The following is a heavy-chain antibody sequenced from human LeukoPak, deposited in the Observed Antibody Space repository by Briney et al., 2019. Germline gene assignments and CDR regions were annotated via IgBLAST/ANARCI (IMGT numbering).Heavy chain of an antibody. J-gene: IGHJ4*02. CDR1: GFTFSSYA. Sequence: GGSLRLSCAASGFTFSSYAMHWVRQAPGKGLEYVSAISSNGGSTYYANSVKGRFTISRDNSKNTLYLQMGSLRAEDMAVYYCARGTENYYDSSGYSFDYWGQGTLVTVSS. CDR2: ISSNGGST. D-gene: IGHD3-22*01. V-gene: IGHV3-64*01. CDR3: ARGTENYYDSSGYSFDY.